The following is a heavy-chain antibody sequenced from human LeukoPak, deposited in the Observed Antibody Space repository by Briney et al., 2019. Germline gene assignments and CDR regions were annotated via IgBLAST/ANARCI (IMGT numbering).Heavy chain of an antibody. CDR2: INHSGST. Sequence: PSETLSLTCAVYGGSFSGYYWSWIRQPPGKGLEWIGEINHSGSTNYNPSLKSRVTISVDTSKNQFSLKLSSVTAADTAVYYCARVFRIAAAGGMAVWGQGTTVTVSS. J-gene: IGHJ6*02. CDR1: GGSFSGYY. CDR3: ARVFRIAAAGGMAV. V-gene: IGHV4-34*01. D-gene: IGHD6-13*01.